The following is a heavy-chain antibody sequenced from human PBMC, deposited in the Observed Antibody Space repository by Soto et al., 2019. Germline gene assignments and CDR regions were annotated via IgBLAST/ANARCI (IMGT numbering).Heavy chain of an antibody. CDR1: GFTFSSYA. J-gene: IGHJ4*02. CDR3: AKDRLGETMVDY. Sequence: PRLSCAASGFTFSSYAMSWVRQAPGKGLEWVSAISGSGGSTYYADSVKGRFTISRDNSKNTLYLQMNSLRAEDTAVYYCAKDRLGETMVDYWGQGTLVTVSS. V-gene: IGHV3-23*01. CDR2: ISGSGGST. D-gene: IGHD3-10*01.